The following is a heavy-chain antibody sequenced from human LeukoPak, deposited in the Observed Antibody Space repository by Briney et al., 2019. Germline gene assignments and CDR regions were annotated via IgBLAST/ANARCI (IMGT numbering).Heavy chain of an antibody. CDR2: INPSGGST. J-gene: IGHJ4*02. CDR3: ARQEYYYVSSGYYSEIFDY. V-gene: IGHV1-46*01. CDR1: GYTFTSYY. Sequence: ASVKVSCKASGYTFTSYYMHWVRQAPGQGLEWMGIINPSGGSTSYAQNFQGRVAMTKDTSTSTVYMELSSLRSKDTAVYYCARQEYYYVSSGYYSEIFDYWGQGTLVTVSS. D-gene: IGHD3-22*01.